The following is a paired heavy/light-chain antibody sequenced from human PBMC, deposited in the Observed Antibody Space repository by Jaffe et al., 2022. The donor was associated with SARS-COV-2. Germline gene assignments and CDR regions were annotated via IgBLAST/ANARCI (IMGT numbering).Heavy chain of an antibody. CDR2: IYWDDDK. J-gene: IGHJ4*02. CDR3: VQRLSKGHGLNN. V-gene: IGHV2-5*02. CDR1: GFSLSTTGVG. D-gene: IGHD3-10*01. Sequence: QITLKESGPTLVKPTQTLTLTCTFSGFSLSTTGVGVGWIRQPPGKALEWLAVIYWDDDKRYSPSLKSRLTIAKDTSKNQVVLTLANMDPVETATYYCVQRLSKGHGLNNWGQGTPVTVSS.
Light chain of an antibody. J-gene: IGKJ2*01. V-gene: IGKV2-30*01. Sequence: DVVMTQSPLSLPVTLGQPASISCRSSQSLVYSDGITYLNWFQQRPGQSPRRLIYKVSNRDSGVPDRFSGSGSGIDFTLKISRVEAEDVAIYYCMQGTYWPFTFGQGTKLEIK. CDR2: KVS. CDR1: QSLVYSDGITY. CDR3: MQGTYWPFT.